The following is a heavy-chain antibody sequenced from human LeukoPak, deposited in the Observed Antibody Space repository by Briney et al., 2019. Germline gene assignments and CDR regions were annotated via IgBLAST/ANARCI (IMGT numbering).Heavy chain of an antibody. V-gene: IGHV1-2*02. CDR2: INPNSGGT. J-gene: IGHJ6*04. CDR1: GYTFTGYY. D-gene: IGHD2-2*01. Sequence: GASVKVSCKASGYTFTGYYMHWVRQAPGQGLEWMGWINPNSGGTNYAQKLQGRVTMTTDTSTSTAYMELRSLRSDDTAVYYCARIQVPAAMHYGMDVWGKGTTVTVSS. CDR3: ARIQVPAAMHYGMDV.